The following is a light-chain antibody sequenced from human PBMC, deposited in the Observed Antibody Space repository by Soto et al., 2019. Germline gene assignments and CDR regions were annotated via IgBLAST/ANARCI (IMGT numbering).Light chain of an antibody. CDR2: EVS. J-gene: IGLJ1*01. CDR3: TSYTSHSLFV. Sequence: QSALTQPASVSGSPGQSVTISCTGTSSAVGSFNRVSWYQQPPGKAPKLMIYEVSNRPSGVSDRFSGSKSGNTASLTISGLQAEDEADFYCTSYTSHSLFVFGTGTKVTVL. V-gene: IGLV2-18*02. CDR1: SSAVGSFNR.